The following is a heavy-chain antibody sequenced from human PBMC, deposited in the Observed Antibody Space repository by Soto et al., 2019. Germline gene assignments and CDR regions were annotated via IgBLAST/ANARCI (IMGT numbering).Heavy chain of an antibody. CDR1: GGSFSSNI. V-gene: IGHV1-69*02. CDR2: VIPIQGRA. CDR3: TNSLVFVDHVYMDV. Sequence: QLQLVQSGAEVKKPGSSVKVSCEASGGSFSSNIFTWVRQAPGQGLEWMGRVIPIQGRANYALKFQDRVTITADKSTNTVYMELKSLRPEDTALYYCTNSLVFVDHVYMDVWGNGTTVTVSS. J-gene: IGHJ6*03. D-gene: IGHD2-21*01.